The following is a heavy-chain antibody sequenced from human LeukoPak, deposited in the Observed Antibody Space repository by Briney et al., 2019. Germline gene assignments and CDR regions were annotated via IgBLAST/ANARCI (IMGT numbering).Heavy chain of an antibody. J-gene: IGHJ4*02. CDR1: GASVSNHY. CDR2: AYYSGST. D-gene: IGHD5-12*01. V-gene: IGHV4-59*02. CDR3: ASSYGGYVLDS. Sequence: SETLSLTCSVSGASVSNHYCTWIRQPPGKRLEWIGYAYYSGSTKYNASLKSRGTISVDTSKNQFSLRLNSVTAADPPAYFCASSYGGYVLDSWGQGPLVIVSS.